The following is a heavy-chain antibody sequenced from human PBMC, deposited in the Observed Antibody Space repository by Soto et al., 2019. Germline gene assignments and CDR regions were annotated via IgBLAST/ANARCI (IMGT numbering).Heavy chain of an antibody. CDR3: ARGIRHRNHDAFDI. CDR2: IIPIFGTA. Sequence: QVQLVQSGAEVKKPGSSVKVSCKASGGTFSSYAISWVRQAPGQGLEWMGGIIPIFGTANYAQKFQGRVTITAAESTSSAYMELSSLRSEDTAVYYCARGIRHRNHDAFDIWGQGTMVTVSS. CDR1: GGTFSSYA. J-gene: IGHJ3*02. V-gene: IGHV1-69*01.